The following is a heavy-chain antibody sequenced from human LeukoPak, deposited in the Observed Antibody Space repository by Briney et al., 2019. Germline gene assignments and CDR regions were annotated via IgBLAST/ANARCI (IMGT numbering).Heavy chain of an antibody. CDR3: ARTAAAMVKADNWFDP. V-gene: IGHV4-39*07. CDR1: GGSISSSSYY. J-gene: IGHJ5*02. CDR2: IYYSGST. D-gene: IGHD5-18*01. Sequence: SETLSLTCTVSGGSISSSSYYWGWIRQPPGKGLEWIGSIYYSGSTYYNPSLKSRVTISVDTSKNQFSLKLSSVTAADTAVYYCARTAAAMVKADNWFDPWGQGTLVTVSS.